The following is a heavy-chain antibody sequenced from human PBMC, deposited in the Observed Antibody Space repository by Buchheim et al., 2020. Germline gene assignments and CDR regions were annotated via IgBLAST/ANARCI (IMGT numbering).Heavy chain of an antibody. CDR1: GFTFSSYG. Sequence: QVQLVESGGGVVQPGRSLRLSCAASGFTFSSYGMHWVRQAPGQGLEWVAVIWSDGSNTYYADSVKGRFTITRDNSKNTLYLQMSSLRAEDTAVYYCARGVRRMDVWGQGTT. J-gene: IGHJ6*02. CDR2: IWSDGSNT. D-gene: IGHD3-16*01. CDR3: ARGVRRMDV. V-gene: IGHV3-33*01.